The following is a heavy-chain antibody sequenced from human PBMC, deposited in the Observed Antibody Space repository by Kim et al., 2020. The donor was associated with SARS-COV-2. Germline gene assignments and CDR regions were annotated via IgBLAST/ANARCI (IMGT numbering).Heavy chain of an antibody. Sequence: GGSLRLSCAASGFTFSSYEMNWVRQAPGKGLEWVSYISSSGSTIYYADSVKGRFTISRDNAKNSLYLQMNSLRAEDTAVYYCARYTLYYYDSSGYYSAPNYYYYGMDAWGQGTTVTVSS. J-gene: IGHJ6*02. CDR1: GFTFSSYE. V-gene: IGHV3-48*03. D-gene: IGHD3-22*01. CDR3: ARYTLYYYDSSGYYSAPNYYYYGMDA. CDR2: ISSSGSTI.